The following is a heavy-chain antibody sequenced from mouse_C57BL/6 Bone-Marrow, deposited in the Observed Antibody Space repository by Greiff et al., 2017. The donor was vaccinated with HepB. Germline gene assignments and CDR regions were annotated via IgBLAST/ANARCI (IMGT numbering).Heavy chain of an antibody. D-gene: IGHD2-4*01. CDR3: ARAYDYDDYFDY. CDR2: INYDGSST. J-gene: IGHJ2*01. CDR1: GFTFSDYY. V-gene: IGHV5-16*01. Sequence: EVMLVESEGGLVQPGSSMKLSCTASGFTFSDYYMAWVRQVPEKGLEWVANINYDGSSTYYLDSLKSRFIISRDNAKNILYLQMSSLKSEDTATYYCARAYDYDDYFDYWGQGTTLTVSS.